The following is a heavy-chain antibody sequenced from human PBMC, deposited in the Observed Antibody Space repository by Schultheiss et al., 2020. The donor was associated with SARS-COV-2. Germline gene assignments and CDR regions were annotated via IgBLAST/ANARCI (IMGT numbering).Heavy chain of an antibody. CDR1: GFTFSNAW. CDR2: IKSKTDGGTT. J-gene: IGHJ6*02. CDR3: TTTTNPNDFWSGYYAYYYYGMDV. Sequence: GESLKISCAASGFTFSNAWMSWVRQAPGKGLEWVGRIKSKTDGGTTDYAAPVKGRFTISRDDSKNTLYLQMNSLKTEDTAVYYCTTTTNPNDFWSGYYAYYYYGMDVWGQGTTVTVSS. V-gene: IGHV3-15*01. D-gene: IGHD3-3*01.